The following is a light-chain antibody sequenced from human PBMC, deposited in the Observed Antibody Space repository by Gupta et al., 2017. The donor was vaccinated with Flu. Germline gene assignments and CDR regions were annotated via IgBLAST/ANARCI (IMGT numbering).Light chain of an antibody. CDR2: EIA. Sequence: QSALTQPASVSGSPGQSITISCSGSRGDIGGYGYVSWYQQHPGLAPKLVIYEIAKRPSGVSSRFSGSRSGNTASLTISGVQAEDEGTYYCSSYTGIATSVIFGGGTKLTVL. CDR1: RGDIGGYGY. J-gene: IGLJ2*01. CDR3: SSYTGIATSVI. V-gene: IGLV2-14*01.